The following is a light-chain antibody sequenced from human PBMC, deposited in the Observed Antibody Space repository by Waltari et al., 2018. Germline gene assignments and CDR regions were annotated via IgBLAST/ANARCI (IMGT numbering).Light chain of an antibody. J-gene: IGLJ3*02. CDR3: AAWDDSLRGWV. CDR2: KND. V-gene: IGLV1-47*01. Sequence: QSVLTQPPSASATPGQRVTISCSGSSSNIGSNHVHWYQQVPGTAPKLLIYKNDQGPQGVPDRFVGSKTGSSASRASSGLRSEEEADYYWAAWDDSLRGWVFGGGTKLTVL. CDR1: SSNIGSNH.